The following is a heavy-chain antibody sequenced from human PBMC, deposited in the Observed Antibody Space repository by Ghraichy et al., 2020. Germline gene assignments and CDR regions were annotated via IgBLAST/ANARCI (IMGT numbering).Heavy chain of an antibody. Sequence: SETLSLTCTASGGSISSHNWSWIRQPPGKGLEWIGYIYHSGSTIYNPSLKSRVTMSVDTSKNQFYLKPRSVTAADTAVYYCASLSVAGSGKVDYWGQGTLVTGSS. D-gene: IGHD6-19*01. CDR3: ASLSVAGSGKVDY. J-gene: IGHJ4*02. CDR2: IYHSGST. CDR1: GGSISSHN. V-gene: IGHV4-59*08.